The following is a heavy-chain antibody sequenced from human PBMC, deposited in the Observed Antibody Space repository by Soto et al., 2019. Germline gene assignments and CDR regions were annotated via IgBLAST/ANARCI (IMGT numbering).Heavy chain of an antibody. CDR3: ARAQPARPFDY. CDR2: ISYDGSNK. CDR1: GFTFSSYA. D-gene: IGHD6-6*01. V-gene: IGHV3-30-3*01. Sequence: QVQLVESGGGVVQPGRSLRLSCAASGFTFSSYAMHWVRQAPGKGLEWVAVISYDGSNKYYADSVKGRFTISRDNSKNTLYLQMNSLRAEDTAVYYCARAQPARPFDYWGQGTLVTVSS. J-gene: IGHJ4*02.